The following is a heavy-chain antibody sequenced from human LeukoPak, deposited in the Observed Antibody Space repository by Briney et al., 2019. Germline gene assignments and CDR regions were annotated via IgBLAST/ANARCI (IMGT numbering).Heavy chain of an antibody. CDR2: ISGSGGST. J-gene: IGHJ4*02. Sequence: PGGSLRLSCAASGFTFSSYAMSWVRHAPGKGLEWVSAISGSGGSTYYADSVKGRFTISRDNSKNTLYLQMNSLRAEDTAVYYCAKDPYSSSWTHYFDYWGQGTLVTVSS. V-gene: IGHV3-23*01. CDR1: GFTFSSYA. D-gene: IGHD6-13*01. CDR3: AKDPYSSSWTHYFDY.